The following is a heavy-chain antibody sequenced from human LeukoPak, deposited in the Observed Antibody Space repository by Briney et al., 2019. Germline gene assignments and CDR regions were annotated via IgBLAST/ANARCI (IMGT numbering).Heavy chain of an antibody. Sequence: SETLSHTCTVSGGSVGSSSYYWDWIRQPPGEGLEWIGSVYYSGSTYYNPSLKSRVTMSVDTSKNQFSLKLSSVTAADTAVYYCARTSGIRSLTPDYWGQGNLVTVSS. J-gene: IGHJ4*02. CDR1: GGSVGSSSYY. D-gene: IGHD3-9*01. CDR3: ARTSGIRSLTPDY. CDR2: VYYSGST. V-gene: IGHV4-39*01.